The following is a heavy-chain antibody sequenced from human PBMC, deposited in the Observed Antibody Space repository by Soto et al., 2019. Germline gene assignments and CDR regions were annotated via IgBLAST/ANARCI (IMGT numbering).Heavy chain of an antibody. Sequence: GGSLRLSCAASGFTFTRYSTNWVRQAPGKGLEWVSSISSTTNYIYYADSMKGRFTVSRDNAKNSVYLEMNSLSAEDTAVYYCARESEDLTSNFDYWGQGTLVTVSS. V-gene: IGHV3-21*01. CDR3: ARESEDLTSNFDY. CDR2: ISSTTNYI. J-gene: IGHJ4*02. CDR1: GFTFTRYS.